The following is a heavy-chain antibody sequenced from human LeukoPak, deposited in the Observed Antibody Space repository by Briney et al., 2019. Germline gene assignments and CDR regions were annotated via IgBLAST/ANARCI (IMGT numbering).Heavy chain of an antibody. D-gene: IGHD6-19*01. V-gene: IGHV3-66*01. J-gene: IGHJ4*02. CDR2: IYSGGNT. CDR3: ARALYTSGWYPDYFDY. Sequence: GGSLRLSCAASGITVSNDYMSWVRQAPGKGLEWVSVIYSGGNTYYADSVKGRFTISRDNSKNTLYLQMNSLRAEDTAVYYCARALYTSGWYPDYFDYWGQGTLVTVSS. CDR1: GITVSNDY.